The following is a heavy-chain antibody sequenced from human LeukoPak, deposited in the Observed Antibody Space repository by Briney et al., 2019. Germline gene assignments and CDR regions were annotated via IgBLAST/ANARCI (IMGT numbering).Heavy chain of an antibody. V-gene: IGHV4-30-4*01. CDR1: GGSISSYY. CDR3: ARSRWGYYYGSGSFDY. CDR2: IYYSGST. J-gene: IGHJ4*02. Sequence: SETLSLTCTVSGGSISSYYWSWIRQPPGKGLEWIGYIYYSGSTYYNPSLKSRVTISVDTSKNQFSLKLSSVTAADTAVYYCARSRWGYYYGSGSFDYWGQGTLVTVSS. D-gene: IGHD3-10*01.